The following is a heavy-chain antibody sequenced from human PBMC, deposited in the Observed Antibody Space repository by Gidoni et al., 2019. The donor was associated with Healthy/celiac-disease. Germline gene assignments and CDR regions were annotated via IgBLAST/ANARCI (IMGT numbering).Heavy chain of an antibody. J-gene: IGHJ4*02. D-gene: IGHD3-10*01. CDR3: AKGGYYYGSGLGDY. V-gene: IGHV3-23*01. CDR1: GVTFSSYA. Sequence: EVQLLASGGGLVQPGGSLRLSCAASGVTFSSYAMRWVRQAPGKGLEWVSAISGSGGSTYYADSVKGRFTISRDNSKNTLYLQMNSLRAEDTAVYYCAKGGYYYGSGLGDYWGQGTLVTVSS. CDR2: ISGSGGST.